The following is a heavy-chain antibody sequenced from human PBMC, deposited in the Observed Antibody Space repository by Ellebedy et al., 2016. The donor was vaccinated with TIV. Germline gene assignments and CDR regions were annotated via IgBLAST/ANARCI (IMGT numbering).Heavy chain of an antibody. CDR3: ARDRDRKGNFDY. J-gene: IGHJ4*02. D-gene: IGHD3-22*01. CDR1: GYTFTTHY. Sequence: AVSVKVSCKASGYTFTTHYMHWVRQAPGQGLEWMGLINPSSGSTRYAQKFQGRVSMTRDTSTSSVYMEMGSLRSQDTAVYYCARDRDRKGNFDYWGQGTLVTVSS. V-gene: IGHV1-46*01. CDR2: INPSSGST.